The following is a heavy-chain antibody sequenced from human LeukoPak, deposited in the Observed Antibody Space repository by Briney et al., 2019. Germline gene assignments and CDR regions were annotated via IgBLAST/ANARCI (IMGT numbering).Heavy chain of an antibody. CDR3: AKDRDVY. CDR2: IWYDGSNK. V-gene: IGHV3-33*06. J-gene: IGHJ4*02. CDR1: GFTFSHYG. Sequence: PGGSLRLSCAASGFTFSHYGMHWVRQAPGKGLEWVAIIWYDGSNKYYADSVKGRFTIPRDNSKNTLYLQMNRLIAEDTAVYYCAKDRDVYWGQGTLVTVSS.